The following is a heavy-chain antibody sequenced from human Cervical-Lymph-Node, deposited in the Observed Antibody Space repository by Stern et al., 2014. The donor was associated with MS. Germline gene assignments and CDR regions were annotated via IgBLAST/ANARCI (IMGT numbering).Heavy chain of an antibody. CDR2: ILPIFDTA. CDR3: AKNYYYYNGLDV. V-gene: IGHV1-69*01. Sequence: VQLVQSGAEVKKPGSSVKVSCKASGGTFSSYAINWVRQAPGQGLEWMGGILPIFDTANYTQQFQGRITSTADESSSTAYMELSSLRSEDTAVYYCAKNYYYYNGLDVWGQGTTVTVSS. J-gene: IGHJ6*02. CDR1: GGTFSSYA.